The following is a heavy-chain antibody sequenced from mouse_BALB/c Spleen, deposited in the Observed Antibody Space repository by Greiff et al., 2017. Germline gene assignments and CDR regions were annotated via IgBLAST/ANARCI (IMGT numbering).Heavy chain of an antibody. CDR1: GYTFTSYW. J-gene: IGHJ4*01. V-gene: IGHV1S81*02. CDR3: ARSGGNYSYAMDY. Sequence: QVQLQQPGAELVKPGASVKLSCKASGYTFTSYWMHWVKQRPGQGLEWIGEINPSNGRTNYNEKFKSKATLTVDKSSSTAYMQLSSLTSEDSAVYCCARSGGNYSYAMDYWGQGTSVTVSS. D-gene: IGHD2-1*01. CDR2: INPSNGRT.